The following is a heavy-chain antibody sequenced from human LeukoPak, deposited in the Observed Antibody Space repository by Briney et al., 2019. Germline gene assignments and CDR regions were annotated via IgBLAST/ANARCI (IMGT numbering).Heavy chain of an antibody. D-gene: IGHD3-22*01. CDR2: INAGNGNT. Sequence: ASVKVSCKASGYTFTSYAMHWVRQAPGQRLEWMGWINAGNGNTKYSQKFQGRVTITRDTSASTAYMELSSLRSEDTAVYYCATARYYDSSGYSAPFDYWGQGMLVTVSS. V-gene: IGHV1-3*01. CDR3: ATARYYDSSGYSAPFDY. J-gene: IGHJ4*02. CDR1: GYTFTSYA.